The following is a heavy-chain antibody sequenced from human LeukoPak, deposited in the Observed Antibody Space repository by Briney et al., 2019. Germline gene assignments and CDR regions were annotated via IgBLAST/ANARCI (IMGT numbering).Heavy chain of an antibody. V-gene: IGHV4-61*02. CDR2: IYTSGST. D-gene: IGHD1/OR15-1a*01. CDR1: GGSISSGSYY. Sequence: SQTLSLTCTVSGGSISSGSYYWSWIRQPAGKGLEWIGRIYTSGSTNYNPSLKSRVTISVDTSKNQFSLKLSSVTAADTAVYYCARQKWEQQGRDYYFNGLDVWGPGTTVIVSS. CDR3: ARQKWEQQGRDYYFNGLDV. J-gene: IGHJ6*02.